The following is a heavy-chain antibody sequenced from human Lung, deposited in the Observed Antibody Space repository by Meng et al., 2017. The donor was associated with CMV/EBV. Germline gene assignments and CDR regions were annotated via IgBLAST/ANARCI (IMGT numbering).Heavy chain of an antibody. CDR1: GFRFDDYA. Sequence: SLKISCTASGFRFDDYAMHWVRQPPGKGLEWVSGISWNSDNKGYADSVKGRFTISRDNARNSLYLQMNSLRTEDTAFYFCAKDDDYHDSSGYYSNWGQGALVTGAS. J-gene: IGHJ4*02. D-gene: IGHD3-22*01. V-gene: IGHV3-9*01. CDR2: ISWNSDNK. CDR3: AKDDDYHDSSGYYSN.